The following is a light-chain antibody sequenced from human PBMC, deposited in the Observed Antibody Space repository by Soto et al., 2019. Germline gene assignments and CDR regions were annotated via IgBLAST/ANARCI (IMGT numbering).Light chain of an antibody. J-gene: IGLJ2*01. CDR3: CSYAGIYHLL. CDR1: SSDVGGYNY. Sequence: QSVLTQPRSVSGSPGQSVTISCTGTSSDVGGYNYVSWYQHHPGKAPKLMIYDVTKRPSGVPDRFSGSKSGNTASLTISGLQAEDEADYYCCSYAGIYHLLFGGGTQLTVL. V-gene: IGLV2-11*01. CDR2: DVT.